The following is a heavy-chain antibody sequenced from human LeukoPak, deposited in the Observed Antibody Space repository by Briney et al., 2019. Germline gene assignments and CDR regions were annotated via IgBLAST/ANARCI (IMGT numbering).Heavy chain of an antibody. Sequence: PGGSLRLSCTASGFTFSDYSMSWVRQAPGAGLEWVSAISPAGDSTTDADSVKGRFTISRDNSKSTLYLQMNGLTAEDTALYYCARRLVTAGITDFFDSWGQGTLVSDSS. D-gene: IGHD2-2*01. CDR1: GFTFSDYS. V-gene: IGHV3-23*01. J-gene: IGHJ4*02. CDR3: ARRLVTAGITDFFDS. CDR2: ISPAGDST.